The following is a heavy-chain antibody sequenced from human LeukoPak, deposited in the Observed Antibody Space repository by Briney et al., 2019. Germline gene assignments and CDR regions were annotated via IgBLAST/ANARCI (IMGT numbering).Heavy chain of an antibody. CDR2: IYSGGST. J-gene: IGHJ5*02. CDR1: GFTVSSNY. Sequence: GGSLRLSCAASGFTVSSNYMSWVRQAPGKGLEWVSVIYSGGSTYYADSVKGRFTISRDNSKNTLYLQMNSLRAEDTAVYYCARDPDYYDSSGYYAPWGQGTLVTVSS. D-gene: IGHD3-22*01. CDR3: ARDPDYYDSSGYYAP. V-gene: IGHV3-66*01.